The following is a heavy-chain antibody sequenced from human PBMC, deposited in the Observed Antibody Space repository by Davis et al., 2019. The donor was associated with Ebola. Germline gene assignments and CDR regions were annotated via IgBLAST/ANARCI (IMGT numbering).Heavy chain of an antibody. CDR3: ARVLRDYDSSGYDDY. CDR2: IIPIFGTA. J-gene: IGHJ4*02. Sequence: AASVKVSCKASGGTFSSYAISWVRQAPGQGLEWMGGIIPIFGTANYAQKFQGRVTITADKSTSTAYMELSSLRSEDTAVYYCARVLRDYDSSGYDDYWGQGTLVTVSS. CDR1: GGTFSSYA. V-gene: IGHV1-69*06. D-gene: IGHD3-22*01.